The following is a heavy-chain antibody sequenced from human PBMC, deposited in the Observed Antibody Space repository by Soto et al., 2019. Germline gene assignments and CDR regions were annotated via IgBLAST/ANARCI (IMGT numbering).Heavy chain of an antibody. Sequence: QVQLVQSGAEVKKPGSSVKVSCKASGGTFSSYTISWVRQAPGQGLEWMGRIIPILGIANYAQKFQGRVTITADKSTSTAYMELSSLRSEDTAVYYFARDSTGTTKANWYDPWGQGTLVTVSS. CDR2: IIPILGIA. J-gene: IGHJ5*02. CDR3: ARDSTGTTKANWYDP. CDR1: GGTFSSYT. V-gene: IGHV1-69*08. D-gene: IGHD1-1*01.